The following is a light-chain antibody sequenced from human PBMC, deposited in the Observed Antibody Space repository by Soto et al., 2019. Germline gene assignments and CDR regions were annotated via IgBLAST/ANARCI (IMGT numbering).Light chain of an antibody. CDR3: QQYGSSPPLT. J-gene: IGKJ4*01. CDR1: QSVSNNY. V-gene: IGKV3-20*01. CDR2: GAS. Sequence: EIVLMQSPGTLSLSPGERATLSCRASQSVSNNYVAWYQQKPGQAPRLLIAGASSRATGIPDRFSGSGSGTDFTLTISRQEPEDFAVYYCQQYGSSPPLTFGGGTKVEIK.